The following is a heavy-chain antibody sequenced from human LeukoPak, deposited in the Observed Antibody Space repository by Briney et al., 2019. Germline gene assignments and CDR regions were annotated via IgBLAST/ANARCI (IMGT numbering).Heavy chain of an antibody. CDR3: ARDRGSSCHDY. Sequence: PGGSLRLSCAASGFTFINYAMSWVRQAPGRGLEWVSSVTGSGRDTYHADSVKGRFTISRDNAKNSLYLQMNSLRAEDTAVYYCARDRGSSCHDYWGQGTLVTVSS. D-gene: IGHD2-15*01. CDR1: GFTFINYA. CDR2: VTGSGRDT. J-gene: IGHJ4*02. V-gene: IGHV3-23*01.